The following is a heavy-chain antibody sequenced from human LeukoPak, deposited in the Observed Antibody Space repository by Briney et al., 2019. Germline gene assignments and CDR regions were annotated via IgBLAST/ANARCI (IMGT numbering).Heavy chain of an antibody. D-gene: IGHD6-13*01. CDR2: IYYSGST. Sequence: SETLPLTCTVSGGSISSYYWSWIRQPPGKGLEWIGYIYYSGSTNYNPSLKSRVTISVDTSKNQFSLKLSSVTAADTAVYYCARVARVGYSSSWYRRSGAFDIWGQGTMVTVSS. CDR3: ARVARVGYSSSWYRRSGAFDI. J-gene: IGHJ3*02. V-gene: IGHV4-59*01. CDR1: GGSISSYY.